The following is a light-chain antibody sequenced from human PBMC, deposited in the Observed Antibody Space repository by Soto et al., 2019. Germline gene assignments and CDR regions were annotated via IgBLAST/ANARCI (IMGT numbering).Light chain of an antibody. CDR3: TSFTSASTQV. CDR1: SSDVGAYNY. V-gene: IGLV2-14*01. Sequence: QSALTQPASVSGSPGQSITISCTGTSSDVGAYNYVSWYHQHPGKAPKLMIYDVSNRPSGVSNRFSGSKSGNTASLTISGLQAEDEADYYCTSFTSASTQVFGGGTKLTVL. J-gene: IGLJ2*01. CDR2: DVS.